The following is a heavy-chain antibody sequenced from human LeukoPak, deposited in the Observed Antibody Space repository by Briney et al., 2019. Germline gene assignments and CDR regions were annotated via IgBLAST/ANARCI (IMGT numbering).Heavy chain of an antibody. V-gene: IGHV3-33*08. J-gene: IGHJ4*02. CDR2: IWYDGSRE. CDR1: GFTFSSYW. Sequence: GGSLRLSCAASGFTFSSYWMSWVRQAPGKGLEWVAVIWYDGSRESYADPVRGRFTISRDNSKNTLYLQMNSLRVEDTAVYYCARDYWSRSGLVTHILYSFLDWGQGTLVTVSS. CDR3: ARDYWSRSGLVTHILYSFLD. D-gene: IGHD2-21*02.